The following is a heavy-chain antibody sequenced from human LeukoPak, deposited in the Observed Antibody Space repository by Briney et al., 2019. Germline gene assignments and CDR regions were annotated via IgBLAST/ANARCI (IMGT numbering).Heavy chain of an antibody. CDR3: ARDSNYCGSGSYLYD. V-gene: IGHV3-74*01. J-gene: IGHJ4*02. Sequence: AGPLIFSCAASGFTFTTHSLHWLPHAPGKGLVCVSRINSDGSSTNYADSVKGRFTISRDNAKNTLYLQMNSLRAEDTAIYYCARDSNYCGSGSYLYDWGQGTLVTVSS. D-gene: IGHD3-10*01. CDR1: GFTFTTHS. CDR2: INSDGSST.